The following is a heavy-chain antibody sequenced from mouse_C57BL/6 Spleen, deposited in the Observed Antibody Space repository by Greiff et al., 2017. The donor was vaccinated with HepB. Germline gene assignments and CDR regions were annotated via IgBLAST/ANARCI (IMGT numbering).Heavy chain of an antibody. CDR2: INPSSGYT. J-gene: IGHJ4*01. D-gene: IGHD1-2*01. CDR3: ARFTTAYAMDY. CDR1: GYTFTSYT. Sequence: QVHVKQSGAELARPGASVKMSCKASGYTFTSYTMHWVKQRPGQGLEWIGYINPSSGYTKYKQKFKDKATLTADKSSSTAYMQLSSLTSEDSAVYYCARFTTAYAMDYWGQGTSVTVSS. V-gene: IGHV1-4*01.